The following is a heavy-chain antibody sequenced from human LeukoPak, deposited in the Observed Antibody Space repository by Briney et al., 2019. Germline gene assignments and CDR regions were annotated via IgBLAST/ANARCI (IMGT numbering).Heavy chain of an antibody. CDR3: ARGPTVTMTPGDFDS. J-gene: IGHJ4*02. CDR2: IKQDGSEK. D-gene: IGHD3-22*01. CDR1: GFTFSRYW. Sequence: PGGSLRLSCAASGFTFSRYWMSWVRQAPGKGLEWVANIKQDGSEKYYVDSVKGRFIISRDNAKNSLYLQMNSLRDEDTAMYYRARGPTVTMTPGDFDSWGLGTLVTVSS. V-gene: IGHV3-7*01.